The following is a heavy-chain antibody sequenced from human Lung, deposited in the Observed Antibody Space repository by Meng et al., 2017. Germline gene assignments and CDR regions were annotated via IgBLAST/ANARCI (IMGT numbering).Heavy chain of an antibody. CDR2: VNGGGGST. J-gene: IGHJ4*02. CDR3: AKASVAAPKFYIDY. D-gene: IGHD6-19*01. CDR1: GFTFSSYA. Sequence: GESLKISCAASGFTFSSYAMTWVRQAPGKGLEWVSTVNGGGGSTYYEESVKGRFTMSRDNSKNTLYLQMNSLRAEDTAVYYCAKASVAAPKFYIDYWGQGTLVTVSS. V-gene: IGHV3-23*01.